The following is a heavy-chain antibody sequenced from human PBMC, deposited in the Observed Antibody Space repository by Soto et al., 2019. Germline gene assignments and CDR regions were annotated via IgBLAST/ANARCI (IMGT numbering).Heavy chain of an antibody. CDR3: ARRGIVVVKDAFDI. Sequence: QLQLQESGPGLVRPSETLSLTCTVSGGSISSSSYYWGWIRQPPGKGLEWIGSIYYSGTTYYNPSLKSRVTISVDTSKNQFSLKLSSVTAADTAVYYCARRGIVVVKDAFDIWGQGAMVTVSS. J-gene: IGHJ3*02. CDR2: IYYSGTT. V-gene: IGHV4-39*01. D-gene: IGHD3-22*01. CDR1: GGSISSSSYY.